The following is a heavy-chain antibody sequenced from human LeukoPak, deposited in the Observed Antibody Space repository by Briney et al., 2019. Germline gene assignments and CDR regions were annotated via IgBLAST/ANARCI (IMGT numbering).Heavy chain of an antibody. J-gene: IGHJ4*02. V-gene: IGHV1-2*02. CDR2: INPNSGGT. CDR1: GYTFTGYY. D-gene: IGHD6-19*01. Sequence: GASVKVSCKASGYTFTGYYMHWVRQAPGQGLEWMGWINPNSGGTNYAQKFQGRVTMTRDTSISTAYMELSRLRSDDTAVYYCASHIAVAGSRDWNFDYWGQGTLVTVSS. CDR3: ASHIAVAGSRDWNFDY.